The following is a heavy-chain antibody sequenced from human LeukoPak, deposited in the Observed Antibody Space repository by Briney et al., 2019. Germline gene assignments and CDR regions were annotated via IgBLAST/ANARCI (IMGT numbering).Heavy chain of an antibody. Sequence: GASVKVSCKASGYTITSYAMNWVRQAPGQGLEWMGWIDTNTGNPMYTQGFTGRFVFSLDTSVSATYLQITSLKAEDTAVYYCARDGAVASFDYWGQGTLVTVSS. CDR2: IDTNTGNP. D-gene: IGHD6-19*01. CDR1: GYTITSYA. CDR3: ARDGAVASFDY. J-gene: IGHJ4*02. V-gene: IGHV7-4-1*02.